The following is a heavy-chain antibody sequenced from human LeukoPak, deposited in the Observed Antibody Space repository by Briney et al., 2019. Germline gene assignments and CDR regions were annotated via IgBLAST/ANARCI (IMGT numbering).Heavy chain of an antibody. D-gene: IGHD2-15*01. V-gene: IGHV3-48*02. CDR2: ISSSSSTI. J-gene: IGHJ6*02. CDR3: ASGELLANYYYYYGMDV. Sequence: GGSLRLSCAASGFTFSSYSMNWVRQAPGKGLEWVSYISSSSSTIYYADSVKGRFTIPRDNAKNSLYLQMNSLRDEDTAVYYCASGELLANYYYYYGMDVWGQGTTVTVSS. CDR1: GFTFSSYS.